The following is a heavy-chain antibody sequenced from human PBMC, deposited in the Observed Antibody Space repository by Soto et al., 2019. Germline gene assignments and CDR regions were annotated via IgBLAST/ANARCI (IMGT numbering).Heavy chain of an antibody. CDR1: GFTFSSYG. V-gene: IGHV3-30*18. D-gene: IGHD6-13*01. CDR3: AKDCVYSSSWYGTHYYYYMGV. J-gene: IGHJ6*03. CDR2: ISSDGSNK. Sequence: QVQLVESGGGVVQPGRSLRLSCAASGFTFSSYGMHGVRQAPGKGLEWVAVISSDGSNKYYADSVKGRFNISRDNSKNTLYLQMNSLRAEDTAVYYCAKDCVYSSSWYGTHYYYYMGVWGKGTTVTGS.